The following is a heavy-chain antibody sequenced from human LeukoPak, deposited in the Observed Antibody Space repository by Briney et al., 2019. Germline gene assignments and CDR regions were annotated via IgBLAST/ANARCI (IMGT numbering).Heavy chain of an antibody. Sequence: TGGSLRLSCAASGFTFSNYWMHWVRQAPGKGLVWVSRINSDGINTSYADSVKGRFTISRDNAKNTLNLQMNSLRAEDTAVYCCARGPGWNDYWGQGTLVTVSS. J-gene: IGHJ4*02. CDR1: GFTFSNYW. CDR3: ARGPGWNDY. CDR2: INSDGINT. V-gene: IGHV3-74*01. D-gene: IGHD1-1*01.